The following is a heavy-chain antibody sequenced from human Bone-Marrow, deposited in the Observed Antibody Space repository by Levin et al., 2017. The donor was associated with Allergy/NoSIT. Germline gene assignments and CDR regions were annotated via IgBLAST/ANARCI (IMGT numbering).Heavy chain of an antibody. CDR2: ISAGNT. D-gene: IGHD3-10*01. CDR3: ARDRAQEWFAELWPSLEYYTMDV. V-gene: IGHV1-18*04. Sequence: ASVKVSCRASGYSSTRFGITWVRQVPGQGLEWMGWISAGNTNYAQKFQDRLTLTTDTSTTTVYMELRSLRSDDTAVYYCARDRAQEWFAELWPSLEYYTMDVWGQGTTVIVSS. J-gene: IGHJ6*02. CDR1: GYSSTRFG.